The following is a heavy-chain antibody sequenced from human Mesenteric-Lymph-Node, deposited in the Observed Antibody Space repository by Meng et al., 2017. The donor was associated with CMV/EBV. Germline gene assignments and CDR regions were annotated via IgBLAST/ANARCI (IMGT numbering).Heavy chain of an antibody. CDR1: GYTFTGYY. CDR3: ATSIVVVPAALHY. D-gene: IGHD2-2*01. J-gene: IGHJ4*02. CDR2: INPNSGGT. Sequence: ASVKVSCKASGYTFTGYYMHWVRQAPGQGLEWMGWINPNSGGTNYAQKFQGRVTMTRDTSISTAYMELSRLRSDDTAVYYCATSIVVVPAALHYWGQGTLVTVSS. V-gene: IGHV1-2*02.